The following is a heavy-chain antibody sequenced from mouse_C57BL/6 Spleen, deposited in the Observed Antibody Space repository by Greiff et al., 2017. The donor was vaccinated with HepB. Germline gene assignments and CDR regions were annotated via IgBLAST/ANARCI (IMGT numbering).Heavy chain of an antibody. CDR2: IRNKANGYTT. Sequence: EVMLVESGGGLVQPGGSLSLSCAASGFTFTDYYMSWVRQPPGKALEWLGFIRNKANGYTTEYSASVKGRFTISRDNSQSILYLQMNALRAEDSATYYCARRVYYGNLYYFDYWGQGTTLTVSS. D-gene: IGHD2-1*01. V-gene: IGHV7-3*01. CDR3: ARRVYYGNLYYFDY. CDR1: GFTFTDYY. J-gene: IGHJ2*01.